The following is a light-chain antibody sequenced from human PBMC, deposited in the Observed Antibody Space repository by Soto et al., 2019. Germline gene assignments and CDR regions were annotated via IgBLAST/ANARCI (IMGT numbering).Light chain of an antibody. CDR2: SNN. CDR1: SSNIGSNT. J-gene: IGLJ1*01. Sequence: QSVLTPPPSASGTPGQRVTISCSGSSSNIGSNTVNWYQQLPGTAPKLLIYSNNQRPSGVPDRFSGSKSGTSASLAITGLQAEDEADYYCQSYDSSLSEVFGTGTKVTVL. CDR3: QSYDSSLSEV. V-gene: IGLV1-44*01.